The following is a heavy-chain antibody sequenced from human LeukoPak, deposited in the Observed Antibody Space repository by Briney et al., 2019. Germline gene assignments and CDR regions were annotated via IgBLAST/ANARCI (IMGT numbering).Heavy chain of an antibody. CDR3: ARASMVRGVNYAFDI. J-gene: IGHJ3*02. CDR1: GYTFTDYS. V-gene: IGHV1-2*04. Sequence: ASVKVSCKASGYTFTDYSLHWVRQAPGQGLEWMGWINPNSGGTNYAQKFQGWVTMTRDTSISTAYMELSRLRSDDTAVYYCARASMVRGVNYAFDIWGQGTMVTVSS. CDR2: INPNSGGT. D-gene: IGHD3-10*01.